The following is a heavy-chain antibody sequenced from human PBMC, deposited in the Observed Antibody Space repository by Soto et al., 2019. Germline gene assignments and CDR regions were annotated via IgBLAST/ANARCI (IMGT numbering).Heavy chain of an antibody. J-gene: IGHJ4*02. CDR3: ATSLSGYYYSY. CDR1: GFTFSSYE. D-gene: IGHD3-22*01. Sequence: ESGGDLVQPGGSLRLSCAASGFTFSSYEMMWVRQAPGKGLEWVSFIHTSRGTTYYADSVKGRFTISRDNAQNSLYLQMSSLRGEDTAVYYCATSLSGYYYSYWGQGTLVTVSS. CDR2: IHTSRGTT. V-gene: IGHV3-48*03.